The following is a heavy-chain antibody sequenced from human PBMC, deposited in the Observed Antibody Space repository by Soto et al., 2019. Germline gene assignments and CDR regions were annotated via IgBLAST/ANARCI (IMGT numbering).Heavy chain of an antibody. V-gene: IGHV1-18*01. CDR1: CCIFINFG. Sequence: ASLKVSPKASCCIFINFGISWVRQAPGQGLEWMGWISAYNGNKNYAKNFQGRVTMTTDTSTSTAFIDLRSLTSDDAAAYYCARGGTPIDY. J-gene: IGHJ6*01. D-gene: IGHD3-16*01. CDR3: ARGGTPIDY. CDR2: ISAYNGNK.